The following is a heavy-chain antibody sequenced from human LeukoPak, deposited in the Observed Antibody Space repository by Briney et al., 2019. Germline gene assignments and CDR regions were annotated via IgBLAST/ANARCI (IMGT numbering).Heavy chain of an antibody. CDR3: ARVGDHFHWFLDL. CDR1: GFTVSTNY. Sequence: GGSLRLSCAASGFTVSTNYMNWVRQAPGKGLEWVSILYSGSDTYYSDSVKGRFTISRDDSRNTLFPHMSSLKVEDTAIYFCARVGDHFHWFLDLWGRGTLVGVSS. V-gene: IGHV3-53*01. J-gene: IGHJ2*01. D-gene: IGHD2-21*01. CDR2: LYSGSDT.